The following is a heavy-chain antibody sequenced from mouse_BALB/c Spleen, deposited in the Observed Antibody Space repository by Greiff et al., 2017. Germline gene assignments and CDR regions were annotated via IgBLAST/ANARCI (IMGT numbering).Heavy chain of an antibody. Sequence: EVMLVESGAELVRSGASVKLSCTASGFNIKDYYMHWVKQRPEQGLEWIGWIDPENGDTEYAPKFQGKATMTADTSSNTAYLQLSSLTSEDTAVYYCRNDGGTWFAYWGQGTLVTVSA. V-gene: IGHV14-4*02. J-gene: IGHJ3*01. D-gene: IGHD2-3*01. CDR3: RNDGGTWFAY. CDR2: IDPENGDT. CDR1: GFNIKDYY.